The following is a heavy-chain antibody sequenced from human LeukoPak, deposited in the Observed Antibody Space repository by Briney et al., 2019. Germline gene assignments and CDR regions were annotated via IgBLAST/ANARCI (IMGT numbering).Heavy chain of an antibody. D-gene: IGHD4-11*01. J-gene: IGHJ6*02. Sequence: GGSLRLSCVASGFTVSNKYMSWVRQAPGKGLEWVSVLYNAGSTYYADSVKGRFTISRDNSKNTLYLQMNSLRAEDTAVYYCARVSRDFYSNYYYYYGMDVWGQGTTVTVSS. CDR3: ARVSRDFYSNYYYYYGMDV. V-gene: IGHV3-66*01. CDR1: GFTVSNKY. CDR2: LYNAGST.